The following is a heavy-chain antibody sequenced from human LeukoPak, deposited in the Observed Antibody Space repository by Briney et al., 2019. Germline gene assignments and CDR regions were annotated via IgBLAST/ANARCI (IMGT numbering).Heavy chain of an antibody. J-gene: IGHJ4*02. Sequence: GGSLRLSCAASGFTFNTYWMHWVRQTPGKGLMRVSRINSDGIGTSYADSVKGRFTISRDNAKNTLYLQMNSLRAEDTAVYYCARDGPGGSYSYWGQGTLVTVSS. CDR3: ARDGPGGSYSY. CDR1: GFTFNTYW. D-gene: IGHD1-26*01. CDR2: INSDGIGT. V-gene: IGHV3-74*01.